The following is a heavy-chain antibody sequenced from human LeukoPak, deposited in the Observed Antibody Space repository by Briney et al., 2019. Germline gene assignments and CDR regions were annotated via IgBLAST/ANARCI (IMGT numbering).Heavy chain of an antibody. CDR2: ISGSGTYT. D-gene: IGHD2-15*01. Sequence: QPGGSLRLSCVASGFTFSDYAMSWVRQAPGKAPEWVSTISGSGTYTFYTDSVNGRFTLSRDNSKNTLYLQMTSLTAEDTAFYYCAKKDSGGSDFVLIPYYFDSWGQGTLVTVSS. CDR3: AKKDSGGSDFVLIPYYFDS. J-gene: IGHJ4*02. CDR1: GFTFSDYA. V-gene: IGHV3-23*01.